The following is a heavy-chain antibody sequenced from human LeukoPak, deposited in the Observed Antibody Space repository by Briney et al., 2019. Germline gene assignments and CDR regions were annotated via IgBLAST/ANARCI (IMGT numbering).Heavy chain of an antibody. J-gene: IGHJ4*02. D-gene: IGHD3-22*01. CDR3: AKGADSSGYPAYFDY. CDR1: GFTFYSYS. V-gene: IGHV3-23*01. Sequence: GGSPRLSCAASGFTFYSYSMSWVRQAPGKGLEWVSAISGGGGRTWYADSVKGRFTISRDNSKNTLYLQMDSLRAEDTAVYYCAKGADSSGYPAYFDYWGQGTLVTVSS. CDR2: ISGGGGRT.